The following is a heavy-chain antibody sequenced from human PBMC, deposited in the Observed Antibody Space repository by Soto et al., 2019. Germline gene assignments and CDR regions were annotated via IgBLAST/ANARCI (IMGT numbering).Heavy chain of an antibody. CDR3: ARHGGSSWSDFDY. D-gene: IGHD6-13*01. CDR1: GGSISGSGYY. J-gene: IGHJ4*02. CDR2: IYYSGTT. V-gene: IGHV4-39*01. Sequence: QLQMKESGPGLVKPSETLSLTCIVSGGSISGSGYYWGWIRQHPGKGLDWIGTIYYSGTTYYNPSLKSRVRISVDTSKNQLSLALSSMIAADPAVYYCARHGGSSWSDFDYWGQGTLVTVSS.